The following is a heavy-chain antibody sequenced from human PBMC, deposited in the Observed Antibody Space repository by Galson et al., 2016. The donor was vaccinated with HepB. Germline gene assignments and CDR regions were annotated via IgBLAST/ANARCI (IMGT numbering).Heavy chain of an antibody. CDR3: ARENTKMTAVALDV. J-gene: IGHJ3*01. D-gene: IGHD6-13*01. Sequence: SLRLSCAASGFTFSSYAMHWVRQAPGKGLEYVSAISSNGGSTYYADSVKGRFTISRDKSKSMLYLEMNSLRDEDTAVYYCARENTKMTAVALDVWGLGTRVTVSS. CDR1: GFTFSSYA. V-gene: IGHV3-64*04. CDR2: ISSNGGST.